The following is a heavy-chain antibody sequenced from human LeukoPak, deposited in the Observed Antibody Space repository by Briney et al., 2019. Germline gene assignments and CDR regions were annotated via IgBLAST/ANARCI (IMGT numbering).Heavy chain of an antibody. V-gene: IGHV4-4*02. Sequence: PSETLSLTCSVSGGSISSSNWWSWVRQPPGKGLEWIGEIYHSGSTNYNPSLKSRVTISVDKSKNQFSLKLSSVTAADTAVYYCARGGDILTGYYLFFDYWGQGTLVTVSS. CDR2: IYHSGST. CDR3: ARGGDILTGYYLFFDY. J-gene: IGHJ4*02. CDR1: GGSISSSNW. D-gene: IGHD3-9*01.